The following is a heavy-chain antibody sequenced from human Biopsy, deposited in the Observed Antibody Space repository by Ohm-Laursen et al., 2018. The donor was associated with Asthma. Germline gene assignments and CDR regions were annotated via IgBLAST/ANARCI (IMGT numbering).Heavy chain of an antibody. V-gene: IGHV1-69*13. J-gene: IGHJ6*02. CDR3: ARGYSGSDRIVYYYSGLEV. CDR1: GDSFSNYA. D-gene: IGHD5-12*01. Sequence: GASVTVSCNASGDSFSNYAISWARQAPGQGLEWMGGLIPVLGTPDHAQMFEGRVAITADESTSTAYMELSSLSSEDTAVYYCARGYSGSDRIVYYYSGLEVWGQGTTVTVSS. CDR2: LIPVLGTP.